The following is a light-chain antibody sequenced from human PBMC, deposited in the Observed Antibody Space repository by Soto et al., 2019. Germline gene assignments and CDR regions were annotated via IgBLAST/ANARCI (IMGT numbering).Light chain of an antibody. CDR3: CSYAGSRHV. J-gene: IGLJ1*01. Sequence: QSVLTQPASVSGSPGQSITISCTGTSSDVGSYNLVSWYQQHPGKGPKLMIYEGSKRPSGVPNRFSGSKSGNKASLKIFGLQDEDEADYYCCSYAGSRHVFGTGTKVTVL. V-gene: IGLV2-23*01. CDR2: EGS. CDR1: SSDVGSYNL.